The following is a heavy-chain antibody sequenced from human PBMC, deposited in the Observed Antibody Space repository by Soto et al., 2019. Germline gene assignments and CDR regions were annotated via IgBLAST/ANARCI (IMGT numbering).Heavy chain of an antibody. D-gene: IGHD6-19*01. Sequence: EVQLVESGGGLVKPGGSLRLSCAASGFTFSSYSMNWVRQAPGKGLEWVSSISSSSSYIYYADSVKGRFTISRDNAKNSLYLQMNSLRAEDTAVYYCERGWSSGWWFDPWGQGTLVTVSS. CDR1: GFTFSSYS. CDR2: ISSSSSYI. CDR3: ERGWSSGWWFDP. V-gene: IGHV3-21*01. J-gene: IGHJ5*02.